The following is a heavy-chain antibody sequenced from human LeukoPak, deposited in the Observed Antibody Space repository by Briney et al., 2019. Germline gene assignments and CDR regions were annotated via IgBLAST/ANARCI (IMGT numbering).Heavy chain of an antibody. CDR3: AGGNVCGGDCYVFDI. J-gene: IGHJ3*02. CDR1: GGSFSGYY. CDR2: INHSGST. D-gene: IGHD2-21*01. Sequence: PSETLSLTCAVYGGSFSGYYWSWIRQPPGKGLKWVGEINHSGSTNYNPSLKSRVTISVDTSKNQFSLKLSSVTAADTAVYYCAGGNVCGGDCYVFDIWGKGTMVTVSS. V-gene: IGHV4-34*01.